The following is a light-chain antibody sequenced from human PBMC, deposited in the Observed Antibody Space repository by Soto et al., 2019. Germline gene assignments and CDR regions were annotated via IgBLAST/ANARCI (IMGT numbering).Light chain of an antibody. CDR1: QSVSSF. Sequence: EIVLTQSPATLSLSPGERATLSCRASQSVSSFLAWYQQRPGQPPRLVIYDAYRRATGIPSRFSGSGSGTDFTLTISSLEPEDFAVYYCHQRSNWPPLTFGGGTKVEIK. J-gene: IGKJ4*01. CDR2: DAY. V-gene: IGKV3-11*01. CDR3: HQRSNWPPLT.